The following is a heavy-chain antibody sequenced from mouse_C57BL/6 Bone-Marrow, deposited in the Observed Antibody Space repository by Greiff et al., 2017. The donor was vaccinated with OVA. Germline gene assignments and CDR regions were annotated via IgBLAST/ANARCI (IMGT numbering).Heavy chain of an antibody. CDR3: ASLPYYGWFAY. Sequence: EVKLVESGGGLVKPGGSLKLSCAASGFTFSSYTMSWVRQTPEKRLEWVATISGGGGNTYYPDRVKGRVTISRDNAKNTLYLQMSSLRSEVTALSYCASLPYYGWFAYWGQGTLVTVSA. CDR2: ISGGGGNT. V-gene: IGHV5-9*01. D-gene: IGHD1-1*02. J-gene: IGHJ3*01. CDR1: GFTFSSYT.